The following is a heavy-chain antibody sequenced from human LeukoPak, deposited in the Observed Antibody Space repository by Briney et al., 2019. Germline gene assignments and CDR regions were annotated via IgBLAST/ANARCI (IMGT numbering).Heavy chain of an antibody. J-gene: IGHJ6*02. CDR2: ISSSSSYI. D-gene: IGHD2-15*01. V-gene: IGHV3-21*01. Sequence: GGSLRLSCAASGFTFSSYSMNWVRQAPGKGLEWVSSISSSSSYIYYADSVKGRFTISRDNAKNSLCLQMNSLRAEDTAVYYCARGRVVVAATNYYGMDVWGQGTTVTVSS. CDR3: ARGRVVVAATNYYGMDV. CDR1: GFTFSSYS.